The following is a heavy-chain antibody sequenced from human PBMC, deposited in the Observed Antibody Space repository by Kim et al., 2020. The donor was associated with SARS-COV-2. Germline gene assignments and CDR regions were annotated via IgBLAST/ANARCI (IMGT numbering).Heavy chain of an antibody. CDR2: IWYDGSNK. J-gene: IGHJ4*02. D-gene: IGHD6-19*01. V-gene: IGHV3-33*01. CDR1: GFTFSSYG. CDR3: ARESYSSGWYYFDY. Sequence: GGCLRLSCAASGFTFSSYGMHWVRQAPGKGLEWVAVIWYDGSNKYYADSVKGRFTISRDNSKNTLYLQMNSLRAEDTAVYYCARESYSSGWYYFDYWGQGTLVTVSS.